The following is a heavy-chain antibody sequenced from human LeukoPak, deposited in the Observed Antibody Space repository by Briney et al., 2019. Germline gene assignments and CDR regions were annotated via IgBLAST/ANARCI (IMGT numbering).Heavy chain of an antibody. V-gene: IGHV1-2*06. CDR3: AREPDSSGYYPIDY. Sequence: VASVKVSCKASGYTFTRYYMHWVRQAPGQGLEWMGRINPNSGGTNYAQKFQGRVTMTRDTPISTAYMELSRLRSDDTAVYYCAREPDSSGYYPIDYWGQGTLVTVSS. D-gene: IGHD3-22*01. J-gene: IGHJ4*02. CDR1: GYTFTRYY. CDR2: INPNSGGT.